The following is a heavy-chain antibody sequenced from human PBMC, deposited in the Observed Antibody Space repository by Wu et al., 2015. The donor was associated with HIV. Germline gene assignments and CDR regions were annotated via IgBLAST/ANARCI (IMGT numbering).Heavy chain of an antibody. CDR2: IIPIFGTA. D-gene: IGHD1-26*01. CDR1: GGTFSSYA. J-gene: IGHJ6*03. Sequence: QVQLVQSGAEVKKPGSSVKVSCKASGGTFSSYAISRVRHAPGQGLEWMGGIIPIFGTANYAQKFQGRVTITADESTSTAYMELSSLRSEDTAVYYCARDGYPGSNSYYYYYYMDVWGKGTTVTVSS. CDR3: ARDGYPGSNSYYYYYYMDV. V-gene: IGHV1-69*12.